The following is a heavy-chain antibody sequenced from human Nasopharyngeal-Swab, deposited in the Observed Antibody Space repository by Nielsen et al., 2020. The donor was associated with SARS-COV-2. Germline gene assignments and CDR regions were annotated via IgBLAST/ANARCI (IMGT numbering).Heavy chain of an antibody. CDR1: GLSVSSNY. CDR2: IYPGGST. Sequence: GGSLRLSCAASGLSVSSNYMSWVRQAPGKGLEWVPIIYPGGSTYYADSVKGRFTISRDSSRNTLYLQMNSLTAEDTAVYYCARVLDGYNGFDYWGQGTLVTVSS. V-gene: IGHV3-53*01. J-gene: IGHJ4*02. CDR3: ARVLDGYNGFDY. D-gene: IGHD5-24*01.